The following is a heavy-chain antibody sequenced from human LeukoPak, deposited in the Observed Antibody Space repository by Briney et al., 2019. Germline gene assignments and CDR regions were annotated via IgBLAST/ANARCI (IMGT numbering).Heavy chain of an antibody. V-gene: IGHV3-48*03. CDR3: ARGEYQLLHYYYYGMDV. Sequence: QPGGSLRLSCAASGFTFSSYEMNWVRQAPEKGLEWVSYISSSGSTIYYADSVKGRFTISRDNAKNSLYLQMNSLRAEDTAVYYCARGEYQLLHYYYYGMDVWGKGTTVTVSS. CDR2: ISSSGSTI. J-gene: IGHJ6*04. CDR1: GFTFSSYE. D-gene: IGHD2-2*01.